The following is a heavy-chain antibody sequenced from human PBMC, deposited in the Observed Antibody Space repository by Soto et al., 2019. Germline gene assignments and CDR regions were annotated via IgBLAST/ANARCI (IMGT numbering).Heavy chain of an antibody. CDR2: INSNGLST. V-gene: IGHV1-2*02. Sequence: GASVKVSCKASGHTSIGYQIHWVRQAPGQGLEWMGWINSNGLSTTYAQTFQGRISMTRDTARFTAYMELRGLTFDDTAVYYCARGHCDRTNCYNWDNWFDPWGQGTLVTVSS. D-gene: IGHD1-1*01. CDR1: GHTSIGYQ. J-gene: IGHJ5*02. CDR3: ARGHCDRTNCYNWDNWFDP.